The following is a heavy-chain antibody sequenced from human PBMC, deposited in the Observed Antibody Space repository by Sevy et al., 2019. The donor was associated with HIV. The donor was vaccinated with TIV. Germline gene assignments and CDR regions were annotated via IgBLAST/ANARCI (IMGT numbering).Heavy chain of an antibody. D-gene: IGHD5-12*01. CDR3: ASLPTGNIVATEGDAFDI. CDR1: GFTFDDYG. CDR2: INWNGGST. Sequence: GGSLRLSCAASGFTFDDYGMSWVRQAPGKGLEWVSGINWNGGSTGYADSVKGRFTISRDNAKNSLYLQMNSLRAEDTALYYCASLPTGNIVATEGDAFDIWGQGTMVTVSS. J-gene: IGHJ3*02. V-gene: IGHV3-20*04.